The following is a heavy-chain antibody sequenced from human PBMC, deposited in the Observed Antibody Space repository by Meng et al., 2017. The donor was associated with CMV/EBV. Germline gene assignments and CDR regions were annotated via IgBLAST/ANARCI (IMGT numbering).Heavy chain of an antibody. CDR3: AKDSQTGTAGY. CDR2: ISGSGGST. V-gene: IGHV3-23*01. Sequence: GESLKISCAASGFTFSSYAMHWVRQAPGKGLEWVAVISGSGGSTYYADSVKGRFTISRDNSKNTLYLQMNSLRAEDTAVYYCAKDSQTGTAGYWGQGTLVTVSS. D-gene: IGHD1-7*01. CDR1: GFTFSSYA. J-gene: IGHJ4*02.